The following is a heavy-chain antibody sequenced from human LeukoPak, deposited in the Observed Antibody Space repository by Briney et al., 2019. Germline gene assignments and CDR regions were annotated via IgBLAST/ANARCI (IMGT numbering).Heavy chain of an antibody. Sequence: SETLSLTCTVSGYSISSGYYWGWIRQPPGKGLEWIGSIYHSGSTYYNPSLKSRVTISVDTSKNQFSLKLSSVTAADTAVYYCARPTGDTNYWGQGTLVTVSS. J-gene: IGHJ4*02. D-gene: IGHD7-27*01. CDR3: ARPTGDTNY. CDR2: IYHSGST. CDR1: GYSISSGYY. V-gene: IGHV4-38-2*02.